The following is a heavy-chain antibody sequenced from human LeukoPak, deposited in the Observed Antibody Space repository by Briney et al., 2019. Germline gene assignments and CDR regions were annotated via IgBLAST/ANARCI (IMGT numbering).Heavy chain of an antibody. CDR1: GYPISLDYY. D-gene: IGHD5-24*01. CDR3: ARAPSSYESGNGYPNLGWLDP. CDR2: FHRGRI. V-gene: IGHV4-38-2*02. J-gene: IGHJ5*02. Sequence: ASETLSLTCKVSGYPISLDYYWVWIRQAPGRGLQWIGGFHRGRIQYNSALKSRVTISIDSSKNQFSLRMWPVTAADTAFYFCARAPSSYESGNGYPNLGWLDPWGQGALVTVSS.